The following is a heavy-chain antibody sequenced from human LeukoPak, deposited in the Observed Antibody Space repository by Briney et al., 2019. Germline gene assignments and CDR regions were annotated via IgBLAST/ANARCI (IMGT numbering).Heavy chain of an antibody. CDR3: ARDSSGWYSNWFDP. D-gene: IGHD6-19*01. V-gene: IGHV3-48*03. Sequence: GGSLRLSCAASGFTFSSYEMNWVRQAPGKGLEGVSYISSSGSTIYYADSVKGRFTISRDNAKNSLYLQMNSLRAEDTAVYYCARDSSGWYSNWFDPWGQGTLVTVSS. J-gene: IGHJ5*02. CDR1: GFTFSSYE. CDR2: ISSSGSTI.